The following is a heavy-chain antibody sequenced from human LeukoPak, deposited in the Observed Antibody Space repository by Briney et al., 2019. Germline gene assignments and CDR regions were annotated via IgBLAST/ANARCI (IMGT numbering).Heavy chain of an antibody. V-gene: IGHV3-30*18. CDR1: GFTFSRHG. J-gene: IGHJ4*02. Sequence: GGSLRLSCAASGFTFSRHGMHWVRQAPGKGLEWVAVISYDGSNKYYADSVKGRFTISRDNSKNTLYLQMNSLRAEDTAVYYCAKVDGSGSLPYWGQGTLVTVSS. D-gene: IGHD3-10*01. CDR2: ISYDGSNK. CDR3: AKVDGSGSLPY.